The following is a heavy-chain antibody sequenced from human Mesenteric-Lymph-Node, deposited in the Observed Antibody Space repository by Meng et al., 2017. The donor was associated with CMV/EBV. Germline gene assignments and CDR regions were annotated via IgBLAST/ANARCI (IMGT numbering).Heavy chain of an antibody. CDR3: ARDNIRGDIVVVPAAFYYYYGMDV. D-gene: IGHD2-2*01. CDR2: INPSGGST. V-gene: IGHV1-46*01. J-gene: IGHJ6*02. Sequence: ASVKVSCKASGYTFTSYGISWVRQAPGQGLEWMGIINPSGGSTSYAQKFQGRVTMTRDTSTSTVYMELSSLRSEDTAVYYCARDNIRGDIVVVPAAFYYYYGMDVWGQGTTVTVSS. CDR1: GYTFTSYG.